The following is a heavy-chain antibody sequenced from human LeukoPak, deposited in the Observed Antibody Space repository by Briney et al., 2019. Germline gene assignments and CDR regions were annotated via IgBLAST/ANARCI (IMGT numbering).Heavy chain of an antibody. CDR3: TLAQLKGEYYFDY. V-gene: IGHV3-64D*06. CDR1: GFXFSSYA. Sequence: GGSLRLSCSASGFXFSSYAMHWVRQAPGKGLEYVSAISSNGGSTYYADSVKGRFTISRDNSKNTLYLQMSSLRAEDTAVYYCTLAQLKGEYYFDYWGQGTLVTVSS. J-gene: IGHJ4*02. D-gene: IGHD3-16*01. CDR2: ISSNGGST.